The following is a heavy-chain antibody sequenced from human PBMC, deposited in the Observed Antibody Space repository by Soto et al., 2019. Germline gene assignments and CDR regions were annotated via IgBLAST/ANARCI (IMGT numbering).Heavy chain of an antibody. CDR3: ARDQGVVVTADNWLDX. Sequence: PSETLSLTCTVSGGSITDYSWVWIRQPAGKGLEWIWRIFSSGSTNYKPSLKGLITMSLDTSKNQFSLKLNSATATDTAVYFCARDQGVVVTADNWLDXWGQVILVTVSX. CDR2: IFSSGST. CDR1: GGSITDYS. D-gene: IGHD2-21*02. V-gene: IGHV4-4*07. J-gene: IGHJ5*02.